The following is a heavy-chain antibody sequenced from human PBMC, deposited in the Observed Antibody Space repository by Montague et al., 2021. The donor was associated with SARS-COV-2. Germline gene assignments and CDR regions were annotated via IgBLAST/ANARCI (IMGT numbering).Heavy chain of an antibody. CDR3: ARGGSWLYYFDY. Sequence: CAISGDSDCSVKLARKSIGHSPALRPRRLRGSCHLPEWNNDYAVSVKSRITINPDTSKNQFSLQLNSVTPEDTAVYYCARGGSWLYYFDYWGQGTLVTVSS. V-gene: IGHV6-1*01. J-gene: IGHJ4*02. CDR2: SCHLPEWNN. CDR1: GDSDCSVKLA. D-gene: IGHD6-13*01.